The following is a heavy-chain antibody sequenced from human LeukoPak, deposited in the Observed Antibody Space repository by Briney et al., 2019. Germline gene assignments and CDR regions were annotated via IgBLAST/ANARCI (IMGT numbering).Heavy chain of an antibody. V-gene: IGHV1-2*02. CDR2: INPNSGDT. CDR3: TRHNYQFDFDC. D-gene: IGHD5-24*01. J-gene: IGHJ4*02. CDR1: GYTFTGYY. Sequence: VASVKVSCKASGYTFTGYYIHWVRLAPGQGLEWMGWINPNSGDTKYAQNFQGRVAMTRDTSISTVYMEVSSLRSDDTAVYFCTRHNYQFDFDCWGQGTLVTVSS.